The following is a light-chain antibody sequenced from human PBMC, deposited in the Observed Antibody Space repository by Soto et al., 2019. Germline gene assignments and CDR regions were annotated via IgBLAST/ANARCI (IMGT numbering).Light chain of an antibody. Sequence: QSALTQPPSASGSPGQSVTISCTGTSSDVGGYNYVSWYQQHPGKAPKLMIYEVSKRPSGVPDRFSGSKSGNTASLTVSGLQAEDEADYYCSSYAGSNAYVVLGGGTQLTVL. J-gene: IGLJ2*01. CDR3: SSYAGSNAYVV. CDR1: SSDVGGYNY. V-gene: IGLV2-8*01. CDR2: EVS.